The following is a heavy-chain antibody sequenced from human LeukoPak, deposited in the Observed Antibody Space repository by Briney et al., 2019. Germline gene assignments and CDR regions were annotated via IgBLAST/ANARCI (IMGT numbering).Heavy chain of an antibody. Sequence: ASVKVSCKTSGYTFTGYYIHWVRQAPGQGLEWMGWINPNTGDTNYPQNFQGRVTMTRVTSISTVYMELRSLRSDDTAVYYCARDSSPAVTAIGGYWGQGTLVTVSS. J-gene: IGHJ4*02. CDR2: INPNTGDT. V-gene: IGHV1-2*02. CDR3: ARDSSPAVTAIGGY. D-gene: IGHD2-21*02. CDR1: GYTFTGYY.